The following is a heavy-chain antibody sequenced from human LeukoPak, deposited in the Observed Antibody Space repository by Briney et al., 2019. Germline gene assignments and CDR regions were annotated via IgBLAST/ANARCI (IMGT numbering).Heavy chain of an antibody. J-gene: IGHJ3*02. V-gene: IGHV4-39*07. D-gene: IGHD3-22*01. Sequence: SETLSLTCTVSGVSISSSNSYWGWIRQPPGKGLEWIGSIYYSGSTYYNPSLKSRVTISVDTSKNQFSLKLSSVTAADTAVYYCARQTYYYDSSGYWNAFDIWGQGTMVTVSS. CDR3: ARQTYYYDSSGYWNAFDI. CDR1: GVSISSSNSY. CDR2: IYYSGST.